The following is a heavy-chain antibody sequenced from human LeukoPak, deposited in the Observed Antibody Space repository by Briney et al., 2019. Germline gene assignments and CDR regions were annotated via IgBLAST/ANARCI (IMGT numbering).Heavy chain of an antibody. D-gene: IGHD4/OR15-4a*01. J-gene: IGHJ4*02. Sequence: GGSLRLSCKASGFTFSRYWMHWVRQAPGKGLVWVSRINSDGSATTYADSVRGRFSISRDNAKNTVYPQMNSLRVGDTAVYYCARDYGGWGQGTLVTVSP. V-gene: IGHV3-74*01. CDR2: INSDGSAT. CDR1: GFTFSRYW. CDR3: ARDYGG.